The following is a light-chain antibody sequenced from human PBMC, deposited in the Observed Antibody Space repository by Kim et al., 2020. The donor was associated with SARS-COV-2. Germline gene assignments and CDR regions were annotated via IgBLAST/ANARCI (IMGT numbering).Light chain of an antibody. J-gene: IGLJ2*01. CDR1: SLRTYY. V-gene: IGLV3-19*01. CDR2: GKN. Sequence: ALGQTVRITCQGDSLRTYYASWYQKRPGQAPILVIYGKNSRPSGIPARFSGSSSGNTASLTFTGAQAVDEAYYYCTSRDNSGDHVVFGGGTQLTVL. CDR3: TSRDNSGDHVV.